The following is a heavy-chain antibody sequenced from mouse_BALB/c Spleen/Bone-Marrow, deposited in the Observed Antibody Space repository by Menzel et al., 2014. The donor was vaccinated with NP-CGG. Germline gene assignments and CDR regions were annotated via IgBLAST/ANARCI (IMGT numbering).Heavy chain of an antibody. CDR2: IDTANGNT. V-gene: IGHV14-3*02. Sequence: DVKLVESGAELVKPGASVKLSCTASGFNIKDTYMHWVKQRPEQGLEWIGRIDTANGNTKYDPKFQGKATITADTSSNTAYLQLSSLTSEDTAVYYCARYGNGLMDYWGQGTSVNVSS. J-gene: IGHJ4*01. CDR1: GFNIKDTY. CDR3: ARYGNGLMDY. D-gene: IGHD2-1*01.